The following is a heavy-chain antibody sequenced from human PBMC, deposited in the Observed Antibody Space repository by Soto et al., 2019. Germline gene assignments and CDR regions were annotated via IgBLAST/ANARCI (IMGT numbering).Heavy chain of an antibody. D-gene: IGHD6-19*01. CDR3: AKDMGGAAVAGQLYYYYYGMDV. CDR1: GFTFDDYA. CDR2: ISWNSGSI. Sequence: GGSLRLSCAASGFTFDDYAMHWVRQAPGKGLEWVSGISWNSGSIGYADSVKGRFTISRDNAKNSLYLQMNSLRAEDTALYYCAKDMGGAAVAGQLYYYYYGMDVWGQGTTVTVSS. J-gene: IGHJ6*02. V-gene: IGHV3-9*01.